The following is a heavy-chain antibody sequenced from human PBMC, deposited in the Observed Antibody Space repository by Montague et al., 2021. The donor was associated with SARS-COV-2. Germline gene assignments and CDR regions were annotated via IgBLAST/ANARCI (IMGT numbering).Heavy chain of an antibody. CDR2: MYDRGST. J-gene: IGHJ6*02. CDR1: GVAINKFH. CDR3: ARDMSSGDGMDV. Sequence: SGTLSLTCTVSGVAINKFHWSWIRQPAGKGLEWIGRMYDRGSTNYSPSLKSRVTMSVDTSKNRLSLRLKSVTAADTAVYYCARDMSSGDGMDVWGQGTTVTVS. V-gene: IGHV4-4*07. D-gene: IGHD3-22*01.